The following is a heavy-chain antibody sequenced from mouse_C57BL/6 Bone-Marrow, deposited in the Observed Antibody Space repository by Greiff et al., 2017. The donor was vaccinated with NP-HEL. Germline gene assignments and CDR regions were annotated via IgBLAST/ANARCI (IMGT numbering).Heavy chain of an antibody. V-gene: IGHV7-3*01. Sequence: EVHLVESGGGLVQPGGSLSLSCAASGFTFTDHNMSWVRQPPGKALEWLGFIRNKANGYTTEYSASVKGRFTISRDNSQSILYLQMNALRAEDRATYYCARSIYYEYADEPFYAMDYWGQGTSVTVSS. CDR2: IRNKANGYTT. CDR3: ARSIYYEYADEPFYAMDY. D-gene: IGHD2-4*01. CDR1: GFTFTDHN. J-gene: IGHJ4*01.